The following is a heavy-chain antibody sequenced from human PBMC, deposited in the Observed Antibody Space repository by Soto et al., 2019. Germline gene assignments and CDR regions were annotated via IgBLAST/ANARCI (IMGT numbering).Heavy chain of an antibody. V-gene: IGHV3-11*01. J-gene: IGHJ4*02. CDR3: ARDHRWRGHDS. D-gene: IGHD3-16*02. CDR1: GFTFSDHY. CDR2: ISSSSTTI. Sequence: QVQLVESGGGLVKPGGSLRLSCAASGFTFSDHYMNWIRQAPGKGLEWVSYISSSSTTIQYADSVKGRFTISRDNAKNSLYRQMNSLRAELTAVYYCARDHRWRGHDSWGQGTLVTVSS.